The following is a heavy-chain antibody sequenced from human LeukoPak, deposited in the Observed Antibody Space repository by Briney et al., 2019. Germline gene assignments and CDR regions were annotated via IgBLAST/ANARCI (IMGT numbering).Heavy chain of an antibody. D-gene: IGHD3-22*01. V-gene: IGHV3-33*01. CDR1: GFTFSSYG. J-gene: IGHJ4*02. CDR2: IWYDGSNK. Sequence: GGSLRLSCAASGFTFSSYGMHWVRQAPGKGLEWVAVIWYDGSNKYYADSVKGRFTISRDNSEDTVYLQMNSLRVEDTAVYYCARDRRGYYYDGNAFYFDYWGQGTQVTVST. CDR3: ARDRRGYYYDGNAFYFDY.